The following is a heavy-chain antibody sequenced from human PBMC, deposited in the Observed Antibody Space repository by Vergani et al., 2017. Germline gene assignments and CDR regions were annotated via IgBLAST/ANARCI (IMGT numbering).Heavy chain of an antibody. D-gene: IGHD3-16*01. CDR2: IQFDGSNQ. V-gene: IGHV3-30*02. J-gene: IGHJ4*02. CDR1: GFTLSNYD. CDR3: AKHFRGWGIDY. Sequence: QVQLVESGGGVVQRGGSLRLSCATSGFTLSNYDMQWIRQGPGKGLECVAFIQFDGSNQYYADSVKGRFTLSRDFSKNTLYLKMNSLRTDDTATYYCAKHFRGWGIDYWGQGTQVIVSS.